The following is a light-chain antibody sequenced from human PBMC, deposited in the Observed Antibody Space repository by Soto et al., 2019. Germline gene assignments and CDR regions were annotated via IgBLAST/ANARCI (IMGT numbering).Light chain of an antibody. V-gene: IGKV3-15*01. CDR3: QRYNNWPS. CDR1: QTMTRA. CDR2: AAS. Sequence: EIVLMQSPGTLSLSPGERATLSCRASQTMTRAYLAWYQQKPGQAPRLLIYAASTRATGIPARFSGSGSGTDFTLTISSLQSEDFAVYYCQRYNNWPSFGPGTKVDIK. J-gene: IGKJ3*01.